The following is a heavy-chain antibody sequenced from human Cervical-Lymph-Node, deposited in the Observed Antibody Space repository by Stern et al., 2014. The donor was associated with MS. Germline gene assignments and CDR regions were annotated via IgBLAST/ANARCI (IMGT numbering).Heavy chain of an antibody. D-gene: IGHD2-2*02. Sequence: VKLVESGGGVVHPGRSLRLSCEASGFTFSDFGMYWVRQAPGYGPEWVAVISYDGGHTDYADSVKGRFTISRDNSKNTLYVQMNSLRADDTAVYYCAKDPQRGVVPAAIHYWGQGTLVTVSS. V-gene: IGHV3-30*18. CDR1: GFTFSDFG. CDR3: AKDPQRGVVPAAIHY. CDR2: ISYDGGHT. J-gene: IGHJ4*02.